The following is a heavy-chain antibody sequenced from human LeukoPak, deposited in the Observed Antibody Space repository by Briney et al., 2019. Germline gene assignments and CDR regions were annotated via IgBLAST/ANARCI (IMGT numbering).Heavy chain of an antibody. V-gene: IGHV3-23*01. D-gene: IGHD5/OR15-5a*01. CDR1: GFTFTNYA. CDR3: AKDDLMDSVSTVRNWFDT. J-gene: IGHJ5*02. CDR2: VSGGGGVT. Sequence: GGSLRPSCAASGFTFTNYALTWVRQAPGKGLEWVSTVSGGGGVTYYAGSVKGRFTISRDNSKNTLYLQMNRLRAEDTALYYCAKDDLMDSVSTVRNWFDTWGQGTLVTVSS.